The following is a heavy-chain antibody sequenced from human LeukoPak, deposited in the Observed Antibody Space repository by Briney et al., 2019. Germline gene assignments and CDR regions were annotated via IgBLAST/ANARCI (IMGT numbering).Heavy chain of an antibody. J-gene: IGHJ4*02. CDR1: GYTFTSYY. V-gene: IGHV1-46*01. Sequence: ASVKVSCKASGYTFTSYYIDWERQAPGQVLEWMGVINPSGGSTRYAQKFQGRVTMTGDPSTRTVYMELSSLTSDDTAVYYCARGTTDAYWGQGTPVTVS. CDR2: INPSGGST. CDR3: ARGTTDAY. D-gene: IGHD1-1*01.